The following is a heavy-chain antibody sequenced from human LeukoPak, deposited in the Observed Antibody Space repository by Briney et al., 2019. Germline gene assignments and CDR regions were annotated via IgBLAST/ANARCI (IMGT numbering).Heavy chain of an antibody. V-gene: IGHV4-61*02. CDR2: IYTSGST. D-gene: IGHD3-22*01. CDR1: GGSISCGSYY. J-gene: IGHJ4*02. Sequence: PSETLSLTCTVSGGSISCGSYYWSWIRQPAGKGLEWIGRIYTSGSTNYNPSLKSRVTISVDTSKNQFSLKLSSVTAADTAVYYCALTGGSSGYYLIDYWGQGTLVTVSS. CDR3: ALTGGSSGYYLIDY.